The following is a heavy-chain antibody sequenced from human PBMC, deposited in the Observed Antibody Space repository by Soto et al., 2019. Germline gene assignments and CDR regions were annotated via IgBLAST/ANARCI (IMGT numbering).Heavy chain of an antibody. V-gene: IGHV4-34*01. J-gene: IGHJ4*02. D-gene: IGHD3-10*01. CDR1: GGCFIGYY. Sequence: QVQLQQWGAGLLKPSETLSLTCAVYGGCFIGYYWSWIRQPPGKGLEWIGEINHSGSTNYNPSLMRGVTLAGDTSKKQFSLKLSSVTAADTAVYYCARAHRLLWFGEFPLDYWGQGTLVTVSS. CDR3: ARAHRLLWFGEFPLDY. CDR2: INHSGST.